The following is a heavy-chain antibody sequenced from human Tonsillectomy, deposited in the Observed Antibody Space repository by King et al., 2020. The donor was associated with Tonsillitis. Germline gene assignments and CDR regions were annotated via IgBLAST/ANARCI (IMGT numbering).Heavy chain of an antibody. D-gene: IGHD3-22*01. J-gene: IGHJ3*02. CDR2: INPSGGST. V-gene: IGHV1-46*01. CDR3: ARERPYYYDSSGYYYHDAFDI. Sequence: VQLVESGAEVKKPGASVKVSCKASGYTFTSYYKHWVRQAPGQGLEWMGIINPSGGSTSYAQKFQGRVTMTRDTSTSTVYMELSSLRSEDTAVYYCARERPYYYDSSGYYYHDAFDIWGQGTMVTVSS. CDR1: GYTFTSYY.